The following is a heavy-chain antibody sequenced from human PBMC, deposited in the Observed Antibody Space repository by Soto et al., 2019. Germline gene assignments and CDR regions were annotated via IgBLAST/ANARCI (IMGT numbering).Heavy chain of an antibody. D-gene: IGHD5-12*01. Sequence: SSETLALTCTFSGCSIGSSSYYCGGVRQPPGKVLEGIGSICYSGSTYSTPSLTRRVTTSVATSKNQFSLKLSSVTAADTAVYYCARPGSGYDYGYYGMDVWGQGTTVT. CDR1: GCSIGSSSYY. CDR2: ICYSGST. J-gene: IGHJ6*02. V-gene: IGHV4-39*01. CDR3: ARPGSGYDYGYYGMDV.